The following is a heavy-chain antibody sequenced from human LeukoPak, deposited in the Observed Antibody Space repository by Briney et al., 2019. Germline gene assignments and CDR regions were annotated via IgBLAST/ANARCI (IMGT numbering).Heavy chain of an antibody. D-gene: IGHD3-3*01. J-gene: IGHJ4*02. V-gene: IGHV4-34*01. CDR1: GGSFSGYY. Sequence: PSETLSLTCAVYGGSFSGYYWSWIRQPPGKGLEWIGEINHSGSTNYNPSLKSRVTISVDTSKNQFSLKLSSVTAADTAVYYCARGRYDFWSGYYYTPSLLFDYWGQGTLVTVSS. CDR3: ARGRYDFWSGYYYTPSLLFDY. CDR2: INHSGST.